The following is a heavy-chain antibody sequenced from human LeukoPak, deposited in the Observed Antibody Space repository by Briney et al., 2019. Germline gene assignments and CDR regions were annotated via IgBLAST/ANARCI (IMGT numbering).Heavy chain of an antibody. Sequence: PSETLSLTCTVSGGSISSSNYHWGWIRQPPGKGLEWIGSIYYSGSTYYKPSLKSRVTISIDTSKNQFSLKLSSVTAADTAVYYCAREETSTVWGWGQGTLVTVSS. CDR3: AREETSTVWG. CDR2: IYYSGST. V-gene: IGHV4-39*07. CDR1: GGSISSSNYH. J-gene: IGHJ4*02. D-gene: IGHD3-16*01.